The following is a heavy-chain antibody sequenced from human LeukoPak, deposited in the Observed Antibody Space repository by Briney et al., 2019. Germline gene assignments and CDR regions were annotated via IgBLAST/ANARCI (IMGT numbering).Heavy chain of an antibody. J-gene: IGHJ4*02. CDR2: IRYDGSNK. V-gene: IGHV3-30*02. CDR3: AKDPTPGYSSSWYGVFDY. CDR1: GFTFSSYG. D-gene: IGHD6-13*01. Sequence: GGSLRLSCAASGFTFSSYGMHWVRQAPGKGLEWVAFIRYDGSNKYYADSVKGRFTISRDSSKNTLYLQMNSLRAEDTAVYYCAKDPTPGYSSSWYGVFDYWGQGTLVTVSS.